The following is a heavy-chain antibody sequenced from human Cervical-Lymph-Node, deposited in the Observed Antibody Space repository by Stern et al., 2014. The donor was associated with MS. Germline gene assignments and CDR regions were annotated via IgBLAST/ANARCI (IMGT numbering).Heavy chain of an antibody. V-gene: IGHV2-70*20. D-gene: IGHD3-10*01. CDR2: VDWDDEK. CDR1: GFSLRTTGMS. Sequence: QVTLKESGPTLVKPSQTLTLTCTFSGFSLRTTGMSVTWVRQPPGKALEWLAFVDWDDEKYFSTSLKTRLPISRATSNNQVVLTMANMTPADTATYFCARIDGNYGSGSFLNFDSWGQGILVTVSS. CDR3: ARIDGNYGSGSFLNFDS. J-gene: IGHJ4*02.